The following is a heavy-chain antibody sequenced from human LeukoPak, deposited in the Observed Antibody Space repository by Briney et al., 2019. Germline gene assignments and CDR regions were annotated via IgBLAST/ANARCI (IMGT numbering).Heavy chain of an antibody. CDR3: ARQSNYPWFWFDP. V-gene: IGHV5-51*01. Sequence: GESLKISCKGSGYSFTSYWIGWVRQMPGKSLEWMGIIYPGDSDTRYSPSFQGQVTISADKSISTAYLQWSSLKASDTAMYYCARQSNYPWFWFDPWGQGTLVTVSS. D-gene: IGHD4-11*01. CDR1: GYSFTSYW. J-gene: IGHJ5*02. CDR2: IYPGDSDT.